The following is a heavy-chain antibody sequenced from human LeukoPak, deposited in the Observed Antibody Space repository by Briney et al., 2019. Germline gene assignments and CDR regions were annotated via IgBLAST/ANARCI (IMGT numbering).Heavy chain of an antibody. CDR2: IYYSGST. D-gene: IGHD6-13*01. CDR1: GGSVSSGSYY. CDR3: ARRYSSTGGPNWFDP. Sequence: PSETLSPTCTVSGGSVSSGSYYWSWIRQPPGKGLEWIGYIYYSGSTNYNPSLKSRVTISVDTSKNQFSLKLSSVTAADTAVYYCARRYSSTGGPNWFDPWGQGTLVTVSS. J-gene: IGHJ5*02. V-gene: IGHV4-61*01.